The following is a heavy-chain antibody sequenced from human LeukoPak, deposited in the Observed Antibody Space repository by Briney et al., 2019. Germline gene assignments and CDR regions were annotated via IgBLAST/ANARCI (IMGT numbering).Heavy chain of an antibody. Sequence: AGSLTLSCAASGFTFSSYTMNWVRQAPGKGLEWVSSISSSSSYIYYADSVKGRFTISRDNAKNSLLLQMNSLRAEDTAVYYCTRDRWSSSSASFDYWGRGTLVSVSS. CDR3: TRDRWSSSSASFDY. J-gene: IGHJ4*02. V-gene: IGHV3-21*06. CDR2: ISSSSSYI. CDR1: GFTFSSYT. D-gene: IGHD6-6*01.